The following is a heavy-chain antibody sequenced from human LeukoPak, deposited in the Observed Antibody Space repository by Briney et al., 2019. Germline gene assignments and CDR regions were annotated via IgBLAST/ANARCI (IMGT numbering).Heavy chain of an antibody. CDR2: VSGSGAKT. V-gene: IGHV3-23*01. D-gene: IGHD1-26*01. CDR3: AKDGLPVGDYYHYIDV. CDR1: GFAFSTYA. J-gene: IGHJ6*03. Sequence: GGSLRLSCAASGFAFSTYAMNWVRQAPGKGLEWVSGVSGSGAKTYYADSVKGRFTISRDNSHNTVYLQMSGLRAEDTAVYYCAKDGLPVGDYYHYIDVWGKGATVAVSS.